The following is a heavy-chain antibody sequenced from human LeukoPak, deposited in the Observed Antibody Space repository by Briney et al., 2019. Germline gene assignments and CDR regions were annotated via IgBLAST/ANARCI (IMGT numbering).Heavy chain of an antibody. V-gene: IGHV1-2*02. Sequence: ASVKVSCKASGYTFTDYYLHWVRQASGQGLEWMGWIHPNSGATTYAQKFQGRVSMTRDTSINTVFMELSRLTFDDTAVHYCSREDFWGQGTLVTVSS. CDR1: GYTFTDYY. CDR3: SREDF. J-gene: IGHJ4*02. CDR2: IHPNSGAT.